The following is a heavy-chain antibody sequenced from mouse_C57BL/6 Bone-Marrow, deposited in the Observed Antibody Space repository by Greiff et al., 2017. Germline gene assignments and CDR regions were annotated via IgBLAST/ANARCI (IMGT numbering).Heavy chain of an antibody. Sequence: VQLQQSGAELVRPGASVKLSCTASGFNIKDDYMHWVKQRPEQGLEWIGWIDPEDGDTEYASKFQGKATITADTSSNTAYLQLSSLTSADTAVYYCTAAAYGYDGVAYWGQGTLVTVSA. CDR1: GFNIKDDY. J-gene: IGHJ3*01. D-gene: IGHD2-2*01. CDR3: TAAAYGYDGVAY. V-gene: IGHV14-4*01. CDR2: IDPEDGDT.